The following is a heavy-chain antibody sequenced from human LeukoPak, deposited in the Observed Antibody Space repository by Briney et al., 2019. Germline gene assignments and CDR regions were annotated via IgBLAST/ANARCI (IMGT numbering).Heavy chain of an antibody. J-gene: IGHJ6*03. V-gene: IGHV3-48*03. CDR2: ISSSGSTI. Sequence: SGGSLRLSCAASGFTFSSYEMNWVRQAPGKGLEWVSYISSSGSTIYYADSVKGRFTISRDNAKNSLYLQMNSLRAEDTAVYYCARRPGYYYGSGSYWYYYYYYMDVWGKGTTVTISS. CDR1: GFTFSSYE. D-gene: IGHD3-10*01. CDR3: ARRPGYYYGSGSYWYYYYYYMDV.